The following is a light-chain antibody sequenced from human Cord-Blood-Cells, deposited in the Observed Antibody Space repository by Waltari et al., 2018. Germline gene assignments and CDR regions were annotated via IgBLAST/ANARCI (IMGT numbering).Light chain of an antibody. J-gene: IGKJ3*01. Sequence: DIQMTQSPSSLSASVGDRVTITCRASQSISSYLNWYQQKPGKAPKLLFYAASSLQSGVPSRFSGSGSGTDFTLTISSLQPEDFATYYCQQSYSTPQAFGPGTKVDIK. V-gene: IGKV1-39*01. CDR2: AAS. CDR1: QSISSY. CDR3: QQSYSTPQA.